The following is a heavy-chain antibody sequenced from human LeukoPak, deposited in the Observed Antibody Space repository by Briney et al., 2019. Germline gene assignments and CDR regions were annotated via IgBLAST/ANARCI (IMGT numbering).Heavy chain of an antibody. CDR1: GFTFSHYW. CDR2: IKQDGSEK. V-gene: IGHV3-7*01. D-gene: IGHD6-13*01. J-gene: IGHJ4*02. Sequence: GGSLRLSCAASGFTFSHYWMTWVRQAPGKGLEWVANIKQDGSEKYYVDSVKGRFTISRDNAKNSLYLQMNSLRAEDTAVYFCASYRFRSSCYIYWGLGTLVTVSS. CDR3: ASYRFRSSCYIY.